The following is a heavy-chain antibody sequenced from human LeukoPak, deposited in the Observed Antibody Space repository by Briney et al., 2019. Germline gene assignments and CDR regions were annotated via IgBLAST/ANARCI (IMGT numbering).Heavy chain of an antibody. CDR3: SQGSGQYFHY. J-gene: IGHJ4*02. CDR2: IRSKAAGGTT. V-gene: IGHV3-15*01. CDR1: GFTFSNYW. D-gene: IGHD2-15*01. Sequence: GGSLRLSCAASGFTFSNYWMTWVRQAPGQGLEWVGRIRSKAAGGTTDFAAPVKGRFGISRDDSKNTLYLQMNSLTSEDTGVYYCSQGSGQYFHYWGQGTLVTVSS.